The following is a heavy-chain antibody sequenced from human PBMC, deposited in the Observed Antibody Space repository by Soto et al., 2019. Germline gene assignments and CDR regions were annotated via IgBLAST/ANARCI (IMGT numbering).Heavy chain of an antibody. CDR3: ARNPYYYGSGSYSQQFDY. CDR1: GYTFTSYG. D-gene: IGHD3-10*01. CDR2: ISAYNGNT. J-gene: IGHJ4*02. V-gene: IGHV1-18*01. Sequence: QVQLVQSGAEVKKPGASVKVSCKASGYTFTSYGISWVRQAPGQGLEWMGWISAYNGNTNYAQKLQGRVTMTTDTATSTAYMELRSLRSDDTAVYYCARNPYYYGSGSYSQQFDYWGQGTLFTVSS.